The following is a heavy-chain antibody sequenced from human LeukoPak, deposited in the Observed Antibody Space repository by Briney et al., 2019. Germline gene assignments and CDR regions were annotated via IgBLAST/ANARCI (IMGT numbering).Heavy chain of an antibody. CDR1: GGSISSGGYS. CDR3: ARTVRGVINWFDP. CDR2: IYYSGST. D-gene: IGHD3-10*01. Sequence: SQTLSLTCAVSGGSISSGGYSWSWIRQPPGKGLEWIGYIYYSGSTNYNPSLKSRVTISVDTSKNQFSLKLSSVTAADTAVYYCARTVRGVINWFDPWGQGTLVTVSS. V-gene: IGHV4-30-4*07. J-gene: IGHJ5*02.